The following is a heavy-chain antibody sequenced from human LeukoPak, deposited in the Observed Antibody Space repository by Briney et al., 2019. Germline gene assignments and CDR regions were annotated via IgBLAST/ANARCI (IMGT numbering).Heavy chain of an antibody. D-gene: IGHD3-10*01. CDR1: GFTLSSFW. V-gene: IGHV3-7*01. J-gene: IGHJ4*02. CDR2: IKQDGSEK. CDR3: VRDYYASGSHDY. Sequence: GGSLRLSCAASGFTLSSFWMSWVRQAPGKGLEWVAHIKQDGSEKYYVDSVKGRLTVSRDNAKNSLYLQMNSLRAEDTAVYYCVRDYYASGSHDYWGQGTLVTVSS.